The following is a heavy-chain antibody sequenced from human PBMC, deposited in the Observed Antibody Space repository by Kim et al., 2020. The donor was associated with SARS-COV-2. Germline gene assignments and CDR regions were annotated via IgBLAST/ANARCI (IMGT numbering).Heavy chain of an antibody. V-gene: IGHV4-59*13. CDR1: GGSISSYY. CDR2: IYYSGST. CDR3: ARERTDFSSWGHDAFDI. J-gene: IGHJ3*02. Sequence: SETLSLTCTVSGGSISSYYWSWIRQPPGKGLEWIGYIYYSGSTNYNPSLKSRVTISVDTSKNQFSLKLSSVTAADTAVYYCARERTDFSSWGHDAFDIWGQGTMVTVSS. D-gene: IGHD6-13*01.